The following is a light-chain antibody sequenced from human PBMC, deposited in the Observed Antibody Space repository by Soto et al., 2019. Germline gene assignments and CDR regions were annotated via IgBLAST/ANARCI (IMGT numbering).Light chain of an antibody. J-gene: IGKJ4*01. CDR1: QNVATN. Sequence: VMTQSPGNLSVSPGEGVTLFCRASQNVATNLAWYQVRPGQAPRLLIYGSSTRATGIPATFSGSGSGTHFSLTISSLQSEDRAIYYCQQYYLWGLSFGGGTKVEI. V-gene: IGKV3D-15*01. CDR2: GSS. CDR3: QQYYLWGLS.